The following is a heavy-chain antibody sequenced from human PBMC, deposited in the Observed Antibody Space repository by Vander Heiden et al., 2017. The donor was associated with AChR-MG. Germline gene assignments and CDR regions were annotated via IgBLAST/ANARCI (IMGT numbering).Heavy chain of an antibody. CDR2: ISGSGGST. Sequence: EVQLLESGGGLVQPGGSLRLSCAASGFTFSSYAMSWVRQAPGKGLEWVSAISGSGGSTYYADSVKGRFTISRDNSKNTLYLQMNSLRAEDTAVYYCAKDLPSRCDQINYGMDVWGQGTTDTVSS. D-gene: IGHD4-17*01. V-gene: IGHV3-23*01. J-gene: IGHJ6*02. CDR3: AKDLPSRCDQINYGMDV. CDR1: GFTFSSYA.